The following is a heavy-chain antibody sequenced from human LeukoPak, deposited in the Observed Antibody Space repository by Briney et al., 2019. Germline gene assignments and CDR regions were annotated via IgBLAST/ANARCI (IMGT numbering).Heavy chain of an antibody. CDR3: AKDPYVEWWKYFQH. CDR2: ISDSGGRT. J-gene: IGHJ1*01. CDR1: GFTFSSYS. Sequence: PGGSLRLSCAASGFTFSSYSMNWVRQAPGKGLEWVSSISDSGGRTYYADSVKGRFTISRDNSKNTLYLQMNSLRAEDTAVYYCAKDPYVEWWKYFQHWGQGTLVTVSS. D-gene: IGHD2-15*01. V-gene: IGHV3-23*01.